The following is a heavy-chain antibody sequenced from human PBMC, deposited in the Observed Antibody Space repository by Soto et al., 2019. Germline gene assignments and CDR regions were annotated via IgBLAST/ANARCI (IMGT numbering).Heavy chain of an antibody. Sequence: QVQLQESGPGLVKPSETLSLTCTVSGGSISSYYWSWIRQPPGKGLEWIGYIYYSGSTNYNPSLKSRFTISVDTSKNQFSLKLSSVTAADTAVYYCARDSSIYSYGYRGGLRLDYYYYMDAWGKGTTVTVSS. D-gene: IGHD5-18*01. V-gene: IGHV4-59*01. CDR2: IYYSGST. J-gene: IGHJ6*03. CDR3: ARDSSIYSYGYRGGLRLDYYYYMDA. CDR1: GGSISSYY.